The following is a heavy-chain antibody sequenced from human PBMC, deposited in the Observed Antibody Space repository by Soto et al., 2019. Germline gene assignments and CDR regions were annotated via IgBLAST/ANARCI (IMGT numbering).Heavy chain of an antibody. J-gene: IGHJ4*02. D-gene: IGHD7-27*01. CDR1: GFTFSSSA. Sequence: QMQLVQSGPEVKKPGTSVKVSCKASGFTFSSSAVQWVRQARGQRLEWMGWIVVGRGKTDYAQNFQDRVTITTDMATRTVYMEVSSLTSEDAAVYYCAGLGSSAADYWGQGTLVTVSS. CDR3: AGLGSSAADY. V-gene: IGHV1-58*01. CDR2: IVVGRGKT.